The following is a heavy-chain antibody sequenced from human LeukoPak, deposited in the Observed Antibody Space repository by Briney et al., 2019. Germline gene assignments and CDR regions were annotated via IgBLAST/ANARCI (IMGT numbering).Heavy chain of an antibody. V-gene: IGHV1-69*02. D-gene: IGHD3-22*01. CDR1: GGTFSSYT. J-gene: IGHJ4*02. CDR2: IIPILGIA. Sequence: SVKVPCKASGGTFSSYTISWVRQAPGQGLEWMGRIIPILGIANYAQKFQGRVTITADKSTSTAYMELSSLRSEDTAVYYCLHPSSGPSAVDYWGQGTLVTVSS. CDR3: LHPSSGPSAVDY.